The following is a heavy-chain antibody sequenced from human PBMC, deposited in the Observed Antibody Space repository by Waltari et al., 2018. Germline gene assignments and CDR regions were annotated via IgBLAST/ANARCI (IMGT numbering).Heavy chain of an antibody. CDR1: GYTFTDYY. CDR2: VDPEDGET. V-gene: IGHV1-69-2*01. CDR3: ATGVNYYDSSGYRPFDI. J-gene: IGHJ3*02. D-gene: IGHD3-22*01. Sequence: EVQLVQSGAEVKKPGATVKISCKVSGYTFTDYYMHWVQKAPGKGLEWMGLVDPEDGETIYAEKFQGRVTITADTSTDTAYMELSSLRSEDTAVYYCATGVNYYDSSGYRPFDIWGQGTMVTVSS.